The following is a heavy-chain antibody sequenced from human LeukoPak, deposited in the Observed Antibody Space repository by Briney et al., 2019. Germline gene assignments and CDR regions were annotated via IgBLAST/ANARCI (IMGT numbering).Heavy chain of an antibody. V-gene: IGHV3-48*01. Sequence: GGSLRLSCAASGFTFSSYSMNWVRQAPGKGLEWVSYITGHSSTIYYADSVKGRFTISRDNAKNSLYLHMNSLRGEDTAVYYCARRNFDEVVDAFDFWGHGTMVTVSS. CDR3: ARRNFDEVVDAFDF. CDR1: GFTFSSYS. J-gene: IGHJ3*01. CDR2: ITGHSSTI.